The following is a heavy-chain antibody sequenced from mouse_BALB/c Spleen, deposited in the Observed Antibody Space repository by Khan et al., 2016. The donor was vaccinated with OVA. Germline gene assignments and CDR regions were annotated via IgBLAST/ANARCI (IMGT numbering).Heavy chain of an antibody. CDR1: GYSITSDYA. V-gene: IGHV3-2*02. J-gene: IGHJ2*01. D-gene: IGHD1-1*01. Sequence: EVQLVESGPGLVNPSQSLSLTCTVTGYSITSDYAWNWIRQFPGNKLEWMGYISYSGRTSYNPSLKSRISITRDTTKNQVFLQMNSVTTDDTATYFCARSVTITTVVATDFYFWGQGTTLTVSS. CDR2: ISYSGRT. CDR3: ARSVTITTVVATDFYF.